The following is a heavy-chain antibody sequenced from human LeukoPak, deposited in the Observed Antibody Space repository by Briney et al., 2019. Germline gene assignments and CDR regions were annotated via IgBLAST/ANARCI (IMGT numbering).Heavy chain of an antibody. J-gene: IGHJ4*02. CDR2: ISGSGGST. CDR1: GFTFAHFA. Sequence: GGSLRLSCTASGFTFAHFAMHWVRQAPGKGLEWVSAISGSGGSTYYADSVKGRFTISRDNSKNTLYLQMNSLRAEDTAVYYCARGRSGSYPNTFDYWGQGTLVTVSS. CDR3: ARGRSGSYPNTFDY. D-gene: IGHD1-26*01. V-gene: IGHV3-23*01.